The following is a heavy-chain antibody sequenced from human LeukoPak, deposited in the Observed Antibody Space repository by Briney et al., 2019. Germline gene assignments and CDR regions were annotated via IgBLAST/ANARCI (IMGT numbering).Heavy chain of an antibody. Sequence: QPGGSLRLSCAASGFTFSSYAMSWVRQAPGKGLEWVPAISGSGGSTYYADSVKGRFTISRDNAKNSLYLQMNSLRAEDTAVYYCASPSIVGATIAAFDIWGQGTMVTVSS. D-gene: IGHD1-26*01. CDR3: ASPSIVGATIAAFDI. V-gene: IGHV3-23*01. CDR1: GFTFSSYA. CDR2: ISGSGGST. J-gene: IGHJ3*02.